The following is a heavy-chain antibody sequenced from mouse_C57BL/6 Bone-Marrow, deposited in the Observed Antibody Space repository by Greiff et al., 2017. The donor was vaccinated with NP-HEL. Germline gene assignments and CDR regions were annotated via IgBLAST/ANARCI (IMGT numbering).Heavy chain of an antibody. V-gene: IGHV3-8*01. CDR2: IRYSGST. J-gene: IGHJ1*03. CDR3: ARWGTTVGYWYFDV. CDR1: GYSITRDY. D-gene: IGHD1-1*01. Sequence: EVKLMESGPGLAKPSQTLSLTCSVTGYSITRDYWHWIPKFPGNKLEYMEYIRYSGSTYYNPSLKSRIAITRDTSKNQYYLQLNSVTTADTATYYCARWGTTVGYWYFDVWGTGTTVTVSS.